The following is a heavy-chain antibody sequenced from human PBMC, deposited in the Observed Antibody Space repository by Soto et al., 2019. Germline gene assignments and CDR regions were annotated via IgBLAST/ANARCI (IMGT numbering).Heavy chain of an antibody. V-gene: IGHV3-23*01. CDR3: AKDGGGDGYNPTRLDY. Sequence: GGSLRLSCAASGFTFSRCAMSWVRQAPGKGLEWVSGLSGSGATTFYADSVRGRFTISRDNSKNTLYLQMNSLRAEDTAVYYCAKDGGGDGYNPTRLDYWGQGTLVTVSS. CDR2: LSGSGATT. J-gene: IGHJ4*02. CDR1: GFTFSRCA. D-gene: IGHD2-21*01.